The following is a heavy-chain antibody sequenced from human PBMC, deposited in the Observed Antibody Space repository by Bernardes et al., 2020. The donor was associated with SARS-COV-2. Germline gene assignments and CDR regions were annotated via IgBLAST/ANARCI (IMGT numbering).Heavy chain of an antibody. D-gene: IGHD2-2*01. CDR2: TYYSGST. Sequence: SETLSLTCTVSGGSISSYYWSWIRQPPGKGLEWIGYTYYSGSTNYNPSLKSRVTISVDTSKNQFSLKLSSVTAADTAVYYCAREWEYCSSTSCYHYFDYWGQGTLVTVSS. CDR3: AREWEYCSSTSCYHYFDY. V-gene: IGHV4-59*01. J-gene: IGHJ4*02. CDR1: GGSISSYY.